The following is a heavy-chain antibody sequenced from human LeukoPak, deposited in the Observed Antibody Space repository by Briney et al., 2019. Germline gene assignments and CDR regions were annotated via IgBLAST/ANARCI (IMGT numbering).Heavy chain of an antibody. J-gene: IGHJ4*01. CDR2: ITWNGNNI. Sequence: PGGSLRLSCAASGFSFNDYTMHWVRQAPGKGLEWVSGITWNGNNIAYADSVKGRFTISRDNTRNTLYLQMNSLRPEDTALYYCAKGSGYYYGRISFDYWGRGNLVTVSS. CDR3: AKGSGYYYGRISFDY. V-gene: IGHV3-9*01. CDR1: GFSFNDYT. D-gene: IGHD3-22*01.